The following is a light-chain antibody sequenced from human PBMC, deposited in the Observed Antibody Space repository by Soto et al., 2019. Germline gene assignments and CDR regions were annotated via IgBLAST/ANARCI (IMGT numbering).Light chain of an antibody. CDR1: QTISSW. V-gene: IGKV1-5*03. CDR2: KAS. CDR3: QHFNSYSIT. J-gene: IGKJ5*01. Sequence: DIQMTQSPSPLPASEEERVTITCRASQTISSWLAWYQQKPGKAPKLPIYKASTLKSGVPSRFSGSGSGTEFTLTISSLQPDDFATYYCQHFNSYSITFGQGTRLEI.